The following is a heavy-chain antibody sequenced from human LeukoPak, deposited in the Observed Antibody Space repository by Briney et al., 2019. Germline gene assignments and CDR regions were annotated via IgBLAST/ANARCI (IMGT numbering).Heavy chain of an antibody. J-gene: IGHJ4*02. CDR2: IIPILGIA. Sequence: SVKVSCKASGGTFSSYAISWVRPAAGQGLEWMGRIIPILGIANYAQKFQGRVTITADKSTSTAYMELSSLRSEDTAVYYCASSGSSGVYWGQGTLVTVSS. D-gene: IGHD6-6*01. CDR3: ASSGSSGVY. V-gene: IGHV1-69*04. CDR1: GGTFSSYA.